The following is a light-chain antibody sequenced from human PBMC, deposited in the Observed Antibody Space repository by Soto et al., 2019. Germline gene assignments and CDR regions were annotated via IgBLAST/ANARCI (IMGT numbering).Light chain of an antibody. CDR3: QQYGSSLWT. V-gene: IGKV3-20*01. Sequence: EIVLTQSPGTLSLSPGERATLSCGASQSVTSNYLAWYQQKPGQAPRLLIYGASSRATGIPDRFGGSGSGTDFTLTISRLEPEDFAVYYCQQYGSSLWTFGQGTKVDIK. CDR1: QSVTSNY. CDR2: GAS. J-gene: IGKJ1*01.